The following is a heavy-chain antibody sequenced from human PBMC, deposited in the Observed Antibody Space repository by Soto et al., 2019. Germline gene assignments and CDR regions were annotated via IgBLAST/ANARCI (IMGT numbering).Heavy chain of an antibody. CDR1: GYTFTSYD. J-gene: IGHJ6*02. CDR3: ARGPSNSGRAYYYYYYGMDV. D-gene: IGHD3-10*01. V-gene: IGHV1-8*01. Sequence: ASVKVSCKASGYTFTSYDINWVRQATGQGLEWMGWMNPNSGNTGYAQKFQGRVTMTRNTSISTAYMELSSLRSEDTAVYYCARGPSNSGRAYYYYYYGMDVWGQGTTVTVSS. CDR2: MNPNSGNT.